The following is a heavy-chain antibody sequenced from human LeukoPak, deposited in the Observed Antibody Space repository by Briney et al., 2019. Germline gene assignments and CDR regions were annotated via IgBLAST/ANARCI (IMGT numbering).Heavy chain of an antibody. V-gene: IGHV4-4*07. D-gene: IGHD6-13*01. CDR3: ARRIAAAATSLYWYFDL. J-gene: IGHJ2*01. CDR2: IYTSGNT. CDR1: GGSISSYY. Sequence: SETLSLTCTVSGGSISSYYWSWIRQPAGKGLEWIGRIYTSGNTNYNPSLKSRVTMSPDKSKDQFSLKLSSVTAADTAVYYCARRIAAAATSLYWYFDLWGRGTLVTVSS.